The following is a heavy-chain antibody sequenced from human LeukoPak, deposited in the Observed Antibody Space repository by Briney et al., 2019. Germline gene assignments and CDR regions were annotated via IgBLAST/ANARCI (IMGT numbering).Heavy chain of an antibody. D-gene: IGHD2-21*01. CDR3: ASRLWVDAFDI. Sequence: GGSLRLSCAASGFTVSSNYMSWVRQAPGKGLEWVSVIYSGGSTYYEDSVKGRFTISRDNSKNTLYLQMNSLRAEDTAVYYCASRLWVDAFDIWGQGTMVTVSS. V-gene: IGHV3-53*01. CDR1: GFTVSSNY. CDR2: IYSGGST. J-gene: IGHJ3*02.